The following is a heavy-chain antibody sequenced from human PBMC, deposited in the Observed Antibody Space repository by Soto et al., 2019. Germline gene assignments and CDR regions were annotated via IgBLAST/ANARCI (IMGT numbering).Heavy chain of an antibody. D-gene: IGHD4-17*01. CDR1: GFTFSSYG. V-gene: IGHV3-33*01. CDR2: IWYDGSNK. CDR3: ARDHGYGDSLYYYYGMDV. J-gene: IGHJ6*02. Sequence: GGSLRLSCAASGFTFSSYGMHWVRQAPGKGLEWVAVIWYDGSNKYYADSVEGRFTISRDNSKNTLYLQMNSLRAEDTAVYYCARDHGYGDSLYYYYGMDVWGQGTTVTVSS.